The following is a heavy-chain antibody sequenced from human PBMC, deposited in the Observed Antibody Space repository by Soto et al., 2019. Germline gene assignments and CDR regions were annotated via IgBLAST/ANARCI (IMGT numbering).Heavy chain of an antibody. D-gene: IGHD5-12*01. J-gene: IGHJ4*02. CDR3: ARDKEVDGYNPFDY. V-gene: IGHV3-33*01. CDR1: GFTFSSYG. CDR2: IWYDGSNK. Sequence: GGSLSLSCAASGFTFSSYGMHWVRPAPGKGLEWVAVIWYDGSNKYYADSVKGRFTISRDNSKSTLYLQMNSLRAEDTAVYYCARDKEVDGYNPFDYWGQGTLVSVSS.